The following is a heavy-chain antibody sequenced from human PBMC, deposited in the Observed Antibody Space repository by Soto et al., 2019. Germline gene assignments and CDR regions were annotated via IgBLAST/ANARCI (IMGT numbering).Heavy chain of an antibody. CDR3: ATDRNVLRFLECPPLSYYGMDV. CDR1: GFTFSNAW. Sequence: GGSLRLSCAASGFTFSNAWMSWVRQAPGKGLEWVGRIKSKTDGGTTDYAAPVKGRFTISRDDSKNTLYLQMNSLKTEDTAVYYCATDRNVLRFLECPPLSYYGMDVWGQGTTVTVSS. V-gene: IGHV3-15*01. CDR2: IKSKTDGGTT. D-gene: IGHD3-3*01. J-gene: IGHJ6*02.